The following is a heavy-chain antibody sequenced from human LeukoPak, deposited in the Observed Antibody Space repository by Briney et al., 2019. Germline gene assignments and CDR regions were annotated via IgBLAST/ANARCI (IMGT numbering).Heavy chain of an antibody. D-gene: IGHD3-22*01. CDR1: GYTFTSYG. CDR2: ISAHNGNT. J-gene: IGHJ4*02. CDR3: ARDFYYDSSGYHDGFDY. Sequence: VSVKVSCKASGYTFTSYGISWVRQVPGQGLEWMGWISAHNGNTNYAQKLQGRVTMTTDTSTSTAYMGLRSLRSDDTAVYYCARDFYYDSSGYHDGFDYWGQGTLVTVSS. V-gene: IGHV1-18*01.